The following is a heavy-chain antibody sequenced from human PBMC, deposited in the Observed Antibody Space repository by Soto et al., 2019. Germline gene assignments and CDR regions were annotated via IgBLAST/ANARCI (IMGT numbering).Heavy chain of an antibody. J-gene: IGHJ4*02. Sequence: SETLSLTCTVSGGSISSYYWSWIRQPPGKGLEWIGEIYYSGSTNYNPSLKSRVTISVDKSKNQLSLELTSVTAADAAVYYCASADDYDSSGFQNWGRGTLVTVSS. CDR2: IYYSGST. CDR3: ASADDYDSSGFQN. D-gene: IGHD3-22*01. CDR1: GGSISSYY. V-gene: IGHV4-59*12.